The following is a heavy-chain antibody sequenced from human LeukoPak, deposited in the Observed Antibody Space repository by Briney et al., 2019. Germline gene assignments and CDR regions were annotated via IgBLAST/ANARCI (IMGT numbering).Heavy chain of an antibody. Sequence: GSLRLSCAASGFTFSSYGMSWVRQAPGKGLEWVSAISGSGGSTYYADSVKGRFTISRDNSKNTLYLQMNSLRVEDTAVYYCAKVVSGSSSIFSSAFDIWGQGTMVTVSS. CDR2: ISGSGGST. CDR3: AKVVSGSSSIFSSAFDI. J-gene: IGHJ3*02. V-gene: IGHV3-23*01. CDR1: GFTFSSYG. D-gene: IGHD6-13*01.